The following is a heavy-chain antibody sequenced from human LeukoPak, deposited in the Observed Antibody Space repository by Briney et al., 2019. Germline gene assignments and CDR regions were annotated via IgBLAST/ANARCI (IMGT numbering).Heavy chain of an antibody. CDR1: GFTFSDYY. D-gene: IGHD3-3*01. CDR3: ARSEKNYDFWTGEDY. J-gene: IGHJ4*02. CDR2: ISSGGSTL. V-gene: IGHV3-11*04. Sequence: GGSLRLSCAASGFTFSDYYMTWIRQPPGKGLEWISYISSGGSTLDYADSVKGRFTISRDNAKNSVSLQMNSLRAEGTAVYYCARSEKNYDFWTGEDYWGQGTLVTVSS.